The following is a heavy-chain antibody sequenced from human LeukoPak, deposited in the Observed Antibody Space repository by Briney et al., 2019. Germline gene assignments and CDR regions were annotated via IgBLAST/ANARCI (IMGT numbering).Heavy chain of an antibody. J-gene: IGHJ4*02. CDR2: INGDGSST. CDR1: GFTFSSYW. CDR3: ARDLTGDAY. V-gene: IGHV3-74*01. Sequence: GGSLRLSCAASGFTFSSYWMHWVRQAPGKGLVWVSRINGDGSSTSYADSVKGRFTISRDNAKSTLYLQMNSLTAEDTAVYYCARDLTGDAYWGQGTLVTVSS. D-gene: IGHD7-27*01.